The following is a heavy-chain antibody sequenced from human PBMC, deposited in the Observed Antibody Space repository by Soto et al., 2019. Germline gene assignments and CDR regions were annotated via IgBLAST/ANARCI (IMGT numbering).Heavy chain of an antibody. CDR2: ISYSGST. CDR3: ATMGTPATGLYFFDY. Sequence: QVQLQESGPGLVKPSQTLSLTCTVSGGSISSGNYYWSWIRQPPGKGLEWIGFISYSGSTYYSTSLKSRVTISVDTSKGQFALNLSFVTAADTAVYYCATMGTPATGLYFFDYCGQGSLGTVSS. V-gene: IGHV4-30-4*01. CDR1: GGSISSGNYY. J-gene: IGHJ4*02. D-gene: IGHD2-15*01.